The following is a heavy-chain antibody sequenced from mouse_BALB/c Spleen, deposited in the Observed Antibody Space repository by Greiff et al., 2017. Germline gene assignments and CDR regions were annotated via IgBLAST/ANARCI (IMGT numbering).Heavy chain of an antibody. CDR3: NACMITTPFAY. J-gene: IGHJ3*01. D-gene: IGHD2-4*01. V-gene: IGHV14-4*02. Sequence: VQLQQSGAELVRSGASVKLSCTASGFNIKDYYMHWVKQRPEQGLEWIGWIDPENGDTEYAPKFQGQATMTADKSSNTAYLQLSSMTSEDTAGYYCNACMITTPFAYWGQGTLVTVSA. CDR1: GFNIKDYY. CDR2: IDPENGDT.